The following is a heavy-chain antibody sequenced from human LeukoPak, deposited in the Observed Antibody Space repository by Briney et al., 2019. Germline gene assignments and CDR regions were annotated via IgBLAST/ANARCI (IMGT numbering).Heavy chain of an antibody. CDR2: ISSSGSSI. J-gene: IGHJ4*02. CDR1: GFTFSDYY. Sequence: AGSLRLSCAASGFTFSDYYMSWLRQAPGKGLEWVSYISSSGSSIYYADSVKGRFTMSRDNAKNSLYLQMNSLKAEDTAVYYCAGTLSVVPAAIGYWGQGTLVTVSS. D-gene: IGHD2-2*01. V-gene: IGHV3-11*01. CDR3: AGTLSVVPAAIGY.